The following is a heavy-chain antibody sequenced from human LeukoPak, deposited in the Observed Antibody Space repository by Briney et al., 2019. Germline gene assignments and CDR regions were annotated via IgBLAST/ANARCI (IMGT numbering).Heavy chain of an antibody. CDR1: GGSISSSSYY. CDR2: IYYSGST. CDR3: ARVFRAGGFGAFDI. D-gene: IGHD3-10*01. V-gene: IGHV4-39*01. Sequence: SETLSLTCTVSGGSISSSSYYWGWIRQPPGKGLEWIGSIYYSGSTYYNPSLKSRVTISVDTSKNQFSLKLSSVTAAGTAVYYCARVFRAGGFGAFDIWGQGTMVTVSS. J-gene: IGHJ3*02.